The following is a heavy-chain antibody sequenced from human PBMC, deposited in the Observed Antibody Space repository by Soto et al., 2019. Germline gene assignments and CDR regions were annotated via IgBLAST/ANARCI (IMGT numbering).Heavy chain of an antibody. J-gene: IGHJ6*02. D-gene: IGHD1-26*01. Sequence: GESLKISCKGSGYSFTSYWIGWVRQMPGKGLEWMGIIYPGDSDTRYSPSFQGQVTISADKSISTAYLQWSSLKASDTAMYYCARRSGSYYHYYYYGMDVWGQGTTVTVSS. CDR3: ARRSGSYYHYYYYGMDV. V-gene: IGHV5-51*01. CDR1: GYSFTSYW. CDR2: IYPGDSDT.